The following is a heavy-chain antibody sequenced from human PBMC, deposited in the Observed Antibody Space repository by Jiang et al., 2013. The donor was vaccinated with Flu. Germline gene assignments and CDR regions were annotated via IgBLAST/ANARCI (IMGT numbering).Heavy chain of an antibody. J-gene: IGHJ3*02. CDR1: GGSISSGGYY. Sequence: GLVKPSQTLSLTCTVSGGSISSGGYYWSWIRQHPGKGLEWIGYIYYSGSTYYNPSPKSRVTISVDTSKNQFSLKLSSVTAADTAVYYCARGLKDYYDSSGYYYVWGVRAFDIWGQGTMVTVSS. D-gene: IGHD3-22*01. V-gene: IGHV4-31*03. CDR3: ARGLKDYYDSSGYYYVWGVRAFDI. CDR2: IYYSGST.